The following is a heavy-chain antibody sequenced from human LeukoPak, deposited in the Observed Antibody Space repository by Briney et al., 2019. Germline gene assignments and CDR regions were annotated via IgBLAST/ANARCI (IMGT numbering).Heavy chain of an antibody. CDR2: INPSGGST. D-gene: IGHD3-10*01. V-gene: IGHV1-46*01. Sequence: ASVKVSCKASGYTFTSYYMHWVRRAPGQGLEWMGIINPSGGSTSYAQKFQGRVTMTRDTSTSTVYMELSSLRSEDTAVYYCARDMVRGVIIRPASPFDYWGQGTLVTVSS. CDR1: GYTFTSYY. J-gene: IGHJ4*02. CDR3: ARDMVRGVIIRPASPFDY.